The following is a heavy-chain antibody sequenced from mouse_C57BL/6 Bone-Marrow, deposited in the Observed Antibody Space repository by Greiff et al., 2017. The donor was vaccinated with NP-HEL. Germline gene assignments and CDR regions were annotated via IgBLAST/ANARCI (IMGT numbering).Heavy chain of an antibody. V-gene: IGHV1-22*01. CDR3: ARGFYYYGSRFDY. D-gene: IGHD1-1*01. J-gene: IGHJ2*01. CDR2: INPNNGGT. CDR1: GYTFTDYN. Sequence: VQLQQSGPELVKPGASVKMSCKASGYTFTDYNMHWVKQSHGKSLEWIGYINPNNGGTSYNQKFKGKATLTVNKSSSTAYMELRSLTSEDSAVYYCARGFYYYGSRFDYWGQGTTLTVSS.